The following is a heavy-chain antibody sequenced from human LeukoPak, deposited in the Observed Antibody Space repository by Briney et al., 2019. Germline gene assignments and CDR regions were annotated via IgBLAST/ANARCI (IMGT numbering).Heavy chain of an antibody. V-gene: IGHV3-74*01. Sequence: GGSLGLSCAASGFTFTSYWMQWVRQAPGKGLVWVSRINIDGSSTTYADSVKGRFTISRDNAKNTLYLQMNSLRAEDTAVYYCAREGDDTSGYYQDYWGQGTLVTVSS. J-gene: IGHJ4*02. D-gene: IGHD3-22*01. CDR1: GFTFTSYW. CDR2: INIDGSST. CDR3: AREGDDTSGYYQDY.